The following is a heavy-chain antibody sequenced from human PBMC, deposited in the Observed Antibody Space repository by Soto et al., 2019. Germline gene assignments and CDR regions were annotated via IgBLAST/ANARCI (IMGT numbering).Heavy chain of an antibody. CDR3: AREGIAPYYDFWSGSNWFDP. V-gene: IGHV4-4*02. D-gene: IGHD3-3*01. CDR2: IYHSGST. Sequence: TSETLSLTCAVSGGSISSSNWWSWVRQPPGKGLEWIGEIYHSGSTNYNPSLKSRVTISVDKSKNQFSLKLSSVTAADTAVYYCAREGIAPYYDFWSGSNWFDPWGQGTLVTVSS. CDR1: GGSISSSNW. J-gene: IGHJ5*02.